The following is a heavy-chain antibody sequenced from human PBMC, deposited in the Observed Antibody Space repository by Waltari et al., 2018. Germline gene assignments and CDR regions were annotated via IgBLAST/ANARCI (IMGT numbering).Heavy chain of an antibody. D-gene: IGHD3-3*01. V-gene: IGHV4-59*01. CDR3: ARDFTPQGYDFWSGYYPYYYGMDV. CDR1: GGSISSYY. J-gene: IGHJ6*02. CDR2: IYYSGST. Sequence: QVQLQESGPGLVKPSETLSLTCTVSGGSISSYYWSWIRQPQGKGLEGIGYIYYSGSTNDNPSLNSRVTLSVDTSKNQFSLKLSSVTAADTAVYYCARDFTPQGYDFWSGYYPYYYGMDVWGQGTTVTVSS.